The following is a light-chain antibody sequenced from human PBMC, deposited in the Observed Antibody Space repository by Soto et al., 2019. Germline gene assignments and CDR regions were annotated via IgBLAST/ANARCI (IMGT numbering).Light chain of an antibody. CDR2: DAS. V-gene: IGKV1-33*01. Sequence: DIQMIQSPSSLSASVGDRVTITCQASQDITNFLNWYQQKPGKAPKLLIYDASNLKTGVPSRFSGSGSGTDFIFTISSLQPEDVATYYCQQYDNFPRTFGQGTKVDIK. CDR1: QDITNF. J-gene: IGKJ1*01. CDR3: QQYDNFPRT.